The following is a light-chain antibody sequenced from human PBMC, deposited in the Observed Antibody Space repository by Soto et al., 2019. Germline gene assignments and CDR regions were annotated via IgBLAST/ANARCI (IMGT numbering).Light chain of an antibody. CDR3: ETWDDSLNAFV. J-gene: IGLJ2*01. CDR1: GSNVGKNY. V-gene: IGLV1-51*02. Sequence: QSVLTQPPSVSAAPGQTVTISCSGSGSNVGKNYVSWYQQFPGTGPKLLISKNDQRPSGILDRFSGSKSATSATLGITGLQTADEDDYYCETWDDSLNAFVFGGGTKLTVL. CDR2: KND.